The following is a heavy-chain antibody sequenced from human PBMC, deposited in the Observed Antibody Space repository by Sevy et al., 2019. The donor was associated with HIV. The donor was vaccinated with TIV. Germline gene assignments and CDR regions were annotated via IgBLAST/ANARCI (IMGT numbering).Heavy chain of an antibody. D-gene: IGHD3-22*01. CDR3: ARVSSIYYDGGYYYAMDV. CDR1: RFTFSSYW. J-gene: IGHJ6*02. V-gene: IGHV3-7*01. CDR2: INQDGGEK. Sequence: GGSLRLSCAASRFTFSSYWMSWVRQAPGKGLEWVANINQDGGEKYHLDSVKGRFTISRDNAKNSLYLQMNSLRAEDSAVYFCARVSSIYYDGGYYYAMDVWGQGTTVTVSS.